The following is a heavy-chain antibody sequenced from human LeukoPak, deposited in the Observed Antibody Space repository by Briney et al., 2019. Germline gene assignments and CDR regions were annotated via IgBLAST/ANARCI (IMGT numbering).Heavy chain of an antibody. CDR1: GYTFTVYY. CDR2: INPNSSGT. V-gene: IGHV1-2*02. Sequence: ASVTLSCKASGYTFTVYYMLWVRQPPGQGLEWMGWINPNSSGTNYAQKFQGRVTRIKDTYISTAYRELSKLRSDDTAVYYWATSFPVVVITYAGGAFDIWGQETMVTASS. J-gene: IGHJ3*02. D-gene: IGHD3-22*01. CDR3: ATSFPVVVITYAGGAFDI.